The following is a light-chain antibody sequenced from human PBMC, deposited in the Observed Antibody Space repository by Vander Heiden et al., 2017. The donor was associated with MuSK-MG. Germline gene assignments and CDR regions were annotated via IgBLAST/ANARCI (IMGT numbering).Light chain of an antibody. CDR2: ATS. CDR1: QRISRN. V-gene: IGKV1-39*01. CDR3: QQSFSSPFT. J-gene: IGKJ5*01. Sequence: QMTQSPSSLSASIGDRVTITCRASQRISRNLNWYQQMPGKAPKLLIYATSNLHGGVPSRFSAAGSGTEFTLTISRLQREDFATYYCQQSFSSPFTFGQGTRLETK.